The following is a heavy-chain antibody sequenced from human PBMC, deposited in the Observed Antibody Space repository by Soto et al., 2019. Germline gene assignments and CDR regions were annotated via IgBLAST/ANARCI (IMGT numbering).Heavy chain of an antibody. D-gene: IGHD5-12*01. V-gene: IGHV1-46*01. J-gene: IGHJ4*02. CDR1: GYTFTSYY. CDR3: ARVRDGYNYDPGPFDY. CDR2: INPSGGST. Sequence: ASVKVSCKASGYTFTSYYMHWLRQAPGQGLEWMGIINPSGGSTSYAQKFQGRVTMTRDTSTSTVYMELSSLRSEDTAVYYCARVRDGYNYDPGPFDYWGQGTLVTVSS.